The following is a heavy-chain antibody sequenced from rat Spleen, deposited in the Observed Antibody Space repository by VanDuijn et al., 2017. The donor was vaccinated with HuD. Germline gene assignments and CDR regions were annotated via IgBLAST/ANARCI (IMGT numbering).Heavy chain of an antibody. CDR1: GFTFSDYN. CDR2: ISYDGSST. J-gene: IGHJ2*01. CDR3: ARQRVPDY. V-gene: IGHV5-7*01. D-gene: IGHD1-11*01. Sequence: EVQLVESGGGLVQPGRSLKLSCAASGFTFSDYNMAWVRQAPTKGLEWVATISYDGSSTYYRDSVKGRFTISRDNAKSTLYLQMDSLRSEDTATYYCARQRVPDYWGQGVMVTVSS.